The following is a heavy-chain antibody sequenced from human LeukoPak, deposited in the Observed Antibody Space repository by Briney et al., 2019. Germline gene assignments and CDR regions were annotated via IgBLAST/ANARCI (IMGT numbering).Heavy chain of an antibody. Sequence: PSETLSLTCTVSGGSISSYYRSWIRQPPGKGLEWIGYIYYGGSTNYNPSLKSRVTISVDTSKNQFSLKLSSVTAADTAVYYCARDNQWLARFDYWGQGTLVTVSS. CDR1: GGSISSYY. D-gene: IGHD6-19*01. V-gene: IGHV4-59*01. CDR3: ARDNQWLARFDY. CDR2: IYYGGST. J-gene: IGHJ4*02.